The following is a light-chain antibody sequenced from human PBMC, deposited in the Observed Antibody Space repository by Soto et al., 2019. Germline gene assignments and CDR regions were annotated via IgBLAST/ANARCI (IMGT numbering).Light chain of an antibody. Sequence: DIQMTQSPSSLSASVGDRFTITCRASQGINNFVAWYQQKPGEVPKLLIYAASTLQSAVPSRFSGSGFGTDFVLTISSLEPEDVATYYCQKYDSVPLTFGGGTRVEIK. CDR3: QKYDSVPLT. CDR2: AAS. J-gene: IGKJ4*01. V-gene: IGKV1-27*01. CDR1: QGINNF.